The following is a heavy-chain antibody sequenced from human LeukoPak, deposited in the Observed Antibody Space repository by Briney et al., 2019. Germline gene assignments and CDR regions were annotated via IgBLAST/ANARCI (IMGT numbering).Heavy chain of an antibody. CDR2: ISWNSGSI. CDR1: GFTFDDYA. D-gene: IGHD3-22*01. Sequence: PGGSLRLSCAASGFTFDDYAMHWVRQAPGKGLEWVSGISWNSGSIGYADSVKGRFTISRDNAKNSLYLQMNSLRAEDTALYYCARGEDNWYDSSDTGAFDIWGQGTMVTVSS. J-gene: IGHJ3*02. V-gene: IGHV3-9*01. CDR3: ARGEDNWYDSSDTGAFDI.